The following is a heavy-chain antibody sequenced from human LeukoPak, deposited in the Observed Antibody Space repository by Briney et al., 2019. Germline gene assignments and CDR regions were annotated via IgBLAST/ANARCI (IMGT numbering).Heavy chain of an antibody. J-gene: IGHJ4*02. CDR1: GYSFTSYW. Sequence: GESLKISCKGSGYSFTSYWIGWVRQRPGKGLEWMGIIYPGDSDTRYSPSFQGQVTISADKSISTAYLQWNSLKASDIAMYYCARLAPLTSNAIGYWGQGTLVTVSS. CDR3: ARLAPLTSNAIGY. CDR2: IYPGDSDT. D-gene: IGHD3-10*01. V-gene: IGHV5-51*01.